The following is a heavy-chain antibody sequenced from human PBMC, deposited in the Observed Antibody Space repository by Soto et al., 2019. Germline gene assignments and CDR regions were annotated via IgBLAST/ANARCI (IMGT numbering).Heavy chain of an antibody. CDR2: ISYDGSNK. CDR3: GKARRSDLDY. CDR1: GFTFSSYG. Sequence: QVQLVESGGGVVQPGRSLRLSCAASGFTFSSYGMHWVRQAPGKGLEWVAVISYDGSNKYYADSVKGRFTISRDNSKNTLYLQMISLRAEDTAVYYCGKARRSDLDYWGQGRLVTVSS. J-gene: IGHJ4*02. V-gene: IGHV3-30*18.